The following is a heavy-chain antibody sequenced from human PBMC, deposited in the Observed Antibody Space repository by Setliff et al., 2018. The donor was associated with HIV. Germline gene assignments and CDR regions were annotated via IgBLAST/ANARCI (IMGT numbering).Heavy chain of an antibody. CDR3: ARVPVGSGSVDY. V-gene: IGHV4-59*11. CDR2: IHYSGST. D-gene: IGHD3-10*01. Sequence: SETLSLTCTVSGGSISRPYWSWIRQPPGKGLEWIGYIHYSGSTNYNPSLKTRVTISLDTPRNQFSLNLSSVIAADTAVYYCARVPVGSGSVDYWGQGTLVTVSS. J-gene: IGHJ4*02. CDR1: GGSISRPY.